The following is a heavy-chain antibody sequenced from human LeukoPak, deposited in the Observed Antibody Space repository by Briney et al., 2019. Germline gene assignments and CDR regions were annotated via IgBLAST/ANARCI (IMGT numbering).Heavy chain of an antibody. V-gene: IGHV3-23*01. CDR1: GFTFSSYA. CDR3: AKDPSGWYYLDY. CDR2: ISGSGDST. D-gene: IGHD6-19*01. Sequence: GGSLRPSCAASGFTFSSYAMTWVRQAPGKGLEWVSGISGSGDSTYYADSVKGRFTISRDNSKNTLYLQMNSLRAEDTAVYYCAKDPSGWYYLDYWGQGTLVTVSS. J-gene: IGHJ4*02.